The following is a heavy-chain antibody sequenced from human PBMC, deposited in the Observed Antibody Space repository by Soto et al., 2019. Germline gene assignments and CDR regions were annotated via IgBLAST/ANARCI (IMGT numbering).Heavy chain of an antibody. CDR1: GDSISTVDYF. D-gene: IGHD2-15*01. J-gene: IGHJ5*01. Sequence: SETLSLTCSVSGDSISTVDYFWAWIRQPPGQALEYIGYIYKSTTTYYNPSFESRVAISLDTSRSQFSLNVTSVTAADTAVYFCARGRYCLTGRCFPNWFDSWGQGTLVTVSS. CDR3: ARGRYCLTGRCFPNWFDS. V-gene: IGHV4-30-4*01. CDR2: IYKSTTT.